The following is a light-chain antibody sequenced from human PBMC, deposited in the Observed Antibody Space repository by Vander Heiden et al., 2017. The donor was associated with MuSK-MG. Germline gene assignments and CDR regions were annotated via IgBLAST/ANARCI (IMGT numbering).Light chain of an antibody. Sequence: DIVMTQSPDSLAVSLGERATINCKSSQSVLYSSDNKNYLAWYQQKSGQPPKLLIYWASTRECGVPDRFSRSGSGTDFTLTISSLQSEDMAVYYWQQDYGLATFGGWTKVELK. J-gene: IGKJ4*01. V-gene: IGKV4-1*01. CDR3: QQDYGLAT. CDR1: QSVLYSSDNKNY. CDR2: WAS.